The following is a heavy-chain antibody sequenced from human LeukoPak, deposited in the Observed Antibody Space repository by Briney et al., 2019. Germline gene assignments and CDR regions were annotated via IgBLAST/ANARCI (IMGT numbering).Heavy chain of an antibody. D-gene: IGHD6-13*01. Sequence: KPSETLSLNCTVSGGSVSRSGFYCGWIRQPPGKGLEWIGSMSYSGSTYYNPSLKSRVTVSVDTSRNQFSLRLSSVTAADTAVYYCARGQSIAAGAIWGQGTLVTVSS. CDR2: MSYSGST. CDR3: ARGQSIAAGAI. CDR1: GGSVSRSGFY. V-gene: IGHV4-39*01. J-gene: IGHJ4*02.